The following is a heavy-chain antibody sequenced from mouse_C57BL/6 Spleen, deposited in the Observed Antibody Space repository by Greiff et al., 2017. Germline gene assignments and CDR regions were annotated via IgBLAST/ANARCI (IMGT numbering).Heavy chain of an antibody. D-gene: IGHD1-1*01. Sequence: VQLQQSGPELVKPGASVKMSCKASGYTFTDYNMHWVKQSHGKSLEWIGYINPNNGGTSYNQKFKGKATLTVNKSSSTAYMELRSLTSEDSAVYYCARPYYGSSYLAYWGQGTLVTVSA. CDR1: GYTFTDYN. J-gene: IGHJ3*01. V-gene: IGHV1-22*01. CDR3: ARPYYGSSYLAY. CDR2: INPNNGGT.